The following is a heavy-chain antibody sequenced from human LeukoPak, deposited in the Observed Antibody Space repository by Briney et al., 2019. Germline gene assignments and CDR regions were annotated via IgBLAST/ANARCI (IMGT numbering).Heavy chain of an antibody. J-gene: IGHJ5*02. Sequence: GESLKISCKGSGYSFTSYWIGWVRQMPGKGLEWMGIIYPGDSDTRYSPSFQGQVTISADKSISTAYLQWSSLKASDTAMYYCARHRPRITIFGVAKGDPVNWFDPWGQGTLVTVSS. CDR3: ARHRPRITIFGVAKGDPVNWFDP. CDR1: GYSFTSYW. V-gene: IGHV5-51*01. D-gene: IGHD3-3*01. CDR2: IYPGDSDT.